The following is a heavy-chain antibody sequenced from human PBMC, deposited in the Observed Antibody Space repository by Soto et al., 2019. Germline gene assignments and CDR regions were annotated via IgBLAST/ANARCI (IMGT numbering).Heavy chain of an antibody. J-gene: IGHJ5*01. V-gene: IGHV3-23*01. CDR3: SRSLFIVAPYNAPFDS. CDR1: GFPFSSYA. CDR2: ISGGGNDR. Sequence: GGSLRLSCAASGFPFSSYALSWVRQTPEKGLEWVAGISGGGNDRYYADFVQGRFTLSRDNSRNILYLQMSSLRAEDTAMYFCSRSLFIVAPYNAPFDSWGLCTLVTVSS. D-gene: IGHD2-15*01.